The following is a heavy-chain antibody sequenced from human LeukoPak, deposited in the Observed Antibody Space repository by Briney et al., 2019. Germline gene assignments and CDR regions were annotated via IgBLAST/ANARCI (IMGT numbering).Heavy chain of an antibody. Sequence: GGSLRLSCAASGFTFSSYGMSWVRQAPGKGLEWVSAISGSGGSTYYADSVKGRFTIPRDNSKNTLYLQMNSLRAEDTAVYYCAKDRQWLNEFDYWGQGTLVTVSS. CDR3: AKDRQWLNEFDY. J-gene: IGHJ4*02. CDR2: ISGSGGST. V-gene: IGHV3-23*01. CDR1: GFTFSSYG. D-gene: IGHD6-19*01.